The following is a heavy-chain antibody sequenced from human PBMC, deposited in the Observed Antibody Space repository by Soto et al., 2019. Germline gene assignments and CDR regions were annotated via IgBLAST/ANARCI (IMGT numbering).Heavy chain of an antibody. CDR2: IIPIFGTA. Sequence: QVQLVQSGAEVKKPGSSVKVSCKASGGTFSSYAISWVRQAPGQGLEWMGGIIPIFGTANYAQKFQGRATITADEATTTAHRERSGLRSEDTAGYYCAGGEGKHLYYYYYGMDVWGQGTTVTVSS. CDR1: GGTFSSYA. D-gene: IGHD3-16*01. V-gene: IGHV1-69*01. CDR3: AGGEGKHLYYYYYGMDV. J-gene: IGHJ6*02.